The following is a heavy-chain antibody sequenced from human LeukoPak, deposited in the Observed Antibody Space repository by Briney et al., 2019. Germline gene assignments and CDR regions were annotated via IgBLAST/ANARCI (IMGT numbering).Heavy chain of an antibody. CDR3: ARGGSIAAAGNYDAFDI. Sequence: PSETLSLTCAVYGGSFSGYYWSWIRQPPGKGLEWIGEINHSGSTNYNPSLKSRVTILVDTSKNQFSLKLSSATAADTAVYYCARGGSIAAAGNYDAFDIWGQGTMVTVSS. V-gene: IGHV4-34*01. CDR2: INHSGST. CDR1: GGSFSGYY. D-gene: IGHD6-13*01. J-gene: IGHJ3*02.